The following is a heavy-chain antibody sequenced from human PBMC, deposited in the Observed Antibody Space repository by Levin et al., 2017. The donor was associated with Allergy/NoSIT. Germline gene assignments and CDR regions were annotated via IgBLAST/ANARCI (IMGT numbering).Heavy chain of an antibody. Sequence: GGSLRLSCAASGFTFSDYYMSWIRQAPGKGLEWVSYISSSGSTIYYADSVKGRFTISRDNAKNSLYLQMNSLRAEDTAVYYCARDAVDTAMANDYWGQGTLVTVSS. V-gene: IGHV3-11*01. CDR1: GFTFSDYY. D-gene: IGHD5-18*01. J-gene: IGHJ4*02. CDR3: ARDAVDTAMANDY. CDR2: ISSSGSTI.